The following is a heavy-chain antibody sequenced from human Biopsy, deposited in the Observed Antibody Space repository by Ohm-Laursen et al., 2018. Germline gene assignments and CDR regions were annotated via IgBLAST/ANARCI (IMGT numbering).Heavy chain of an antibody. CDR1: GDSISSSNFY. Sequence: TLSLTCPVSGDSISSSNFYWAWIRQPPGKGLEWIGSMHNSGNTYYNPSLKSRVTISIVATKILLSLKLTSVTAADTTVYYCVRHALRLGPKRNWFDTWGQGTLVTVSS. CDR2: MHNSGNT. D-gene: IGHD3-16*01. J-gene: IGHJ5*02. CDR3: VRHALRLGPKRNWFDT. V-gene: IGHV4-39*01.